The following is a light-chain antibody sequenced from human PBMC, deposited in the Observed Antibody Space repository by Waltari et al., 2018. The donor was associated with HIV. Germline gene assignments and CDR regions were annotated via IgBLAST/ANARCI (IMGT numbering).Light chain of an antibody. J-gene: IGLJ3*02. CDR3: QSYDTSLSAVV. Sequence: SVVTQPPSVSGSPGQRITLSCSGSCPTLRAGYDLHSFQQLPGTAANVLIYDNNRRPSGVPDRFSGSKSGTSASLAITGLQAEDEAEYYCQSYDTSLSAVVFGGGTTLTVL. V-gene: IGLV1-40*01. CDR2: DNN. CDR1: CPTLRAGYD.